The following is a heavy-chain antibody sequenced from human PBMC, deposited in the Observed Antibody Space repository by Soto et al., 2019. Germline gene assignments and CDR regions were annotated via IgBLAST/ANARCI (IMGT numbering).Heavy chain of an antibody. Sequence: QVQLVESGGGVVQPGRSLRLSCAASGFTFSSYAMPWVRQAPGKGLEWVAVISYDGSNKYYADSVKGRFTISRDNSKNTLYLQMNSLRAEDTAVYYCAGDAFDIWGQGTMVTVSS. J-gene: IGHJ3*02. V-gene: IGHV3-30-3*01. CDR3: AGDAFDI. CDR1: GFTFSSYA. CDR2: ISYDGSNK.